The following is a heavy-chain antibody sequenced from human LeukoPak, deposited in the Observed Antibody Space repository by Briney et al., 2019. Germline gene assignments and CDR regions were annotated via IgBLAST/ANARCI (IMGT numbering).Heavy chain of an antibody. CDR3: AREQKQWLALVDY. V-gene: IGHV3-21*01. CDR2: ISSSSSYI. J-gene: IGHJ4*02. Sequence: GGSLRLSCAASGFTFSSYAMHWVRQAPGKGLEWVSSISSSSSYIYYADSVKGRFTISRDNAKNSLYLQMNSLRAEDTAVYYCAREQKQWLALVDYWGQGTLVTVSS. D-gene: IGHD6-19*01. CDR1: GFTFSSYA.